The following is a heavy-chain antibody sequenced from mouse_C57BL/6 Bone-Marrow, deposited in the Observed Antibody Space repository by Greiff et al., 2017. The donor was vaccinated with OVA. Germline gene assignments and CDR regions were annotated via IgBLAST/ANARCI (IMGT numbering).Heavy chain of an antibody. CDR1: GYSFTGYY. Sequence: DVQLQESGPELVKPGASVKISCKASGYSFTGYYLNWVKQSPEKSLEWIGVINPSTGGTTYNQKIKAKATLTVDKASSTAYMQLKSLTSEDSAVYYCARRGLRFYFDYWGQGTTLTVSS. CDR2: INPSTGGT. V-gene: IGHV1-42*01. CDR3: ARRGLRFYFDY. J-gene: IGHJ2*01. D-gene: IGHD1-1*01.